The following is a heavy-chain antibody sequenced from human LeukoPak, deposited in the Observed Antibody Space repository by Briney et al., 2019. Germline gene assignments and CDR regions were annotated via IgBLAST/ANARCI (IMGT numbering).Heavy chain of an antibody. J-gene: IGHJ4*02. CDR1: GFTFSSYA. V-gene: IGHV3-49*04. CDR2: IRSKAYGGTT. D-gene: IGHD2-15*01. Sequence: GGSLRLSCAASGFTFSSYAMSWVRQAPGKGLEWVGFIRSKAYGGTTEYAASVKGRFTISRDDSKSIAYLQMNSLKTENTAVYYCTKVGRLGPEPTHFDYWGQGTLVTVSS. CDR3: TKVGRLGPEPTHFDY.